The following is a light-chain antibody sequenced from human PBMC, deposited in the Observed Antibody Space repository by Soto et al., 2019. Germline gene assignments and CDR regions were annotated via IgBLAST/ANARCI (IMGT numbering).Light chain of an antibody. CDR1: QSLHSNF. CDR3: HPSGISSLT. CDR2: SAS. J-gene: IGKJ3*01. Sequence: EIVLTQFPGTLSLSPGERATLSCRASQSLHSNFLVWYQQKPGQAPRLLNSSASRSDTGIPDRFSGSGSGTAFTLAISRLDPEAFAVSYCHPSGISSLTFGPGTRVDVK. V-gene: IGKV3-20*01.